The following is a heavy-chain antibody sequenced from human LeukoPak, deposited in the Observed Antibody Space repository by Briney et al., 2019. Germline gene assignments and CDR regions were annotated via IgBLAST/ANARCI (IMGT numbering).Heavy chain of an antibody. V-gene: IGHV3-53*05. CDR1: GFTVSSNY. Sequence: GGSLRLSCAASGFTVSSNYMSWVRQAPGKGLEWVSVIYSGGSTYYADSVKGRFTISRDNSKNTLYLQMNSLRAEDTAVYYCAKDELEGYYYDSSGIFDYWGQGTLVTVSS. CDR2: IYSGGST. J-gene: IGHJ4*02. CDR3: AKDELEGYYYDSSGIFDY. D-gene: IGHD3-22*01.